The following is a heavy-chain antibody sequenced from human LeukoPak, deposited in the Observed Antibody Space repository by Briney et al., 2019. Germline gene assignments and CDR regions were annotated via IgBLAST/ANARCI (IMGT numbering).Heavy chain of an antibody. J-gene: IGHJ4*02. CDR1: GFTFSSYA. Sequence: GRSLRLSCAASGFTFSSYAMHWVRQAPGKGLEWVSAISGSGGSTYYADSVKGRFTISRDNSKNTLYLQMNSLRAEDTAVYYCAKGQVGTMVRGVPYYFDYWGQGTLVTVSS. CDR3: AKGQVGTMVRGVPYYFDY. V-gene: IGHV3-23*01. CDR2: ISGSGGST. D-gene: IGHD3-10*01.